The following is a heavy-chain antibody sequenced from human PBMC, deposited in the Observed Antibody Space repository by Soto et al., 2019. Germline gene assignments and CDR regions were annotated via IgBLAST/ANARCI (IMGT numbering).Heavy chain of an antibody. CDR3: ARPVEPFYYYGMDV. Sequence: ESGGGVVQPGRSLRLSCAASGFTFSSYAMHWVRQAPGKGLEWVAVISYDGSDKYYADSVKGRFTISRDNSKNTLYLQMNSLRLEDTAVYYCARPVEPFYYYGMDVWGQGTTVTVSS. CDR2: ISYDGSDK. CDR1: GFTFSSYA. J-gene: IGHJ6*02. V-gene: IGHV3-30-3*01.